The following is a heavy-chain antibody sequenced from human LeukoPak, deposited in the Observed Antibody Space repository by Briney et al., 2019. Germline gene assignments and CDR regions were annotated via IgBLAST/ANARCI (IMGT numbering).Heavy chain of an antibody. V-gene: IGHV3-23*01. J-gene: IGHJ3*02. CDR1: GFTFSSYA. D-gene: IGHD3-22*01. CDR3: AKQAHDSSGYYPLLGAFDI. CDR2: ISGSGGST. Sequence: GGSLRLSCAASGFTFSSYAMSWVRQAPGKGLEWVSAISGSGGSTYYADSVKGRFTISRDNSKNTLYLQMNSLRAEDTAVYYCAKQAHDSSGYYPLLGAFDIWGQGTMVTVSS.